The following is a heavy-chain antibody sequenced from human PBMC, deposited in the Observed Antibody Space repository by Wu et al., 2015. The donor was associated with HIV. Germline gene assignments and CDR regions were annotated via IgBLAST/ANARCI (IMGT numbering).Heavy chain of an antibody. CDR1: GYTFTSYY. D-gene: IGHD3-22*01. J-gene: IGHJ3*02. V-gene: IGHV1-18*04. Sequence: QVQLVQSGAEVKKPGASVKVSCKASGYTFTSYYMHWVRQAPGQGLEWMGWISAYNGNTNYAQKLQGRVTMTTDTSTSTAYMELRSLRSDDTAVYYCARRAMIVVVMMSFDIWGQGTMVTVSS. CDR3: ARRAMIVVVMMSFDI. CDR2: ISAYNGNT.